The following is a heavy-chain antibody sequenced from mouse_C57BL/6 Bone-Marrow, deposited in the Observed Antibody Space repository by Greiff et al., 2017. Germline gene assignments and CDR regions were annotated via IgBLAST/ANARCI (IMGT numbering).Heavy chain of an antibody. Sequence: QVQLKPPGAELVKPGASVKMSCKASGYTFTSYWITWVKQRPGQGLEWIGDIYPTSGRTNYNEKFKSKAILTVDTSSNTAYMILSSLTSEYSAVFYYARSVPLGRSFDYWGQGTTLTVSS. V-gene: IGHV1-55*01. J-gene: IGHJ2*01. CDR2: IYPTSGRT. CDR1: GYTFTSYW. D-gene: IGHD4-1*01. CDR3: ARSVPLGRSFDY.